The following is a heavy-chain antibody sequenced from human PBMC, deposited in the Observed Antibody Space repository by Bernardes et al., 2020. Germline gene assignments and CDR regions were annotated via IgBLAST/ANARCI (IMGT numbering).Heavy chain of an antibody. CDR1: GFTFSSYA. D-gene: IGHD6-19*01. V-gene: IGHV3-23*01. Sequence: GWSLRLSCAASGFTFSSYAMSWVRQAPGTGLEWVSAISGSGGSTYYADSVKGRFTISRDNSKNTLYLQMNSLRAEDTAVYYCAKDRPGIAVAGYFDYWGQGTLVTVSS. J-gene: IGHJ4*02. CDR2: ISGSGGST. CDR3: AKDRPGIAVAGYFDY.